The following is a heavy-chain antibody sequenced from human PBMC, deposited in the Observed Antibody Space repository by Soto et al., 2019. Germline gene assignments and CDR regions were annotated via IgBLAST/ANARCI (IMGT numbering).Heavy chain of an antibody. J-gene: IGHJ4*02. CDR1: GFTFSSYS. CDR2: ISSSSSYI. CDR3: ARGLHCSGGSCVFDY. Sequence: EVQLVESGGGLVKPGGSLRLSCAASGFTFSSYSMNWVRQAPGKGLEWVSSISSSSSYIYYADSVKGRFTISRDNAKNSLYLQMNGLRAEDTAVYYCARGLHCSGGSCVFDYWGQGTLVTVSS. D-gene: IGHD2-15*01. V-gene: IGHV3-21*01.